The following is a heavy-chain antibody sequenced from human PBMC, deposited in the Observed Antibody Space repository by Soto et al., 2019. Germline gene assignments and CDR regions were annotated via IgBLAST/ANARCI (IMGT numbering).Heavy chain of an antibody. D-gene: IGHD2-15*01. CDR3: ARVRHVVVVVVAATSFDY. V-gene: IGHV3-30*03. J-gene: IGHJ4*02. CDR2: ISYDGSNK. CDR1: GFTFSSYG. Sequence: QVQLVESGGGVVQPGRSLRLSCAASGFTFSSYGMHWVRQAPGKGLEWVAVISYDGSNKYYADSVKGRFTISRDNSKNTLYLQMNSLRAEDTAVYYCARVRHVVVVVVAATSFDYWGQGTLVTVSS.